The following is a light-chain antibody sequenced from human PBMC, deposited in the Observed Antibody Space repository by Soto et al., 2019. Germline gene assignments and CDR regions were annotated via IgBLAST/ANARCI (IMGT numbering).Light chain of an antibody. V-gene: IGKV1-5*03. CDR3: KLHTSYPLT. Sequence: DIQMTQSPSTLSASVGDRVTITCRASQSISSWLAWYQQKPGKAPKLLIYKASSLESGVPSRFSGTGSGTELNVTIRRLPSDDFANYYCKLHTSYPLTFGEGAKL. CDR1: QSISSW. J-gene: IGKJ4*01. CDR2: KAS.